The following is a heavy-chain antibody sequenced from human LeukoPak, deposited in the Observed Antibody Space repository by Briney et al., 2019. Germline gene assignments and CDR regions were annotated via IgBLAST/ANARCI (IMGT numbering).Heavy chain of an antibody. Sequence: GASVKVSCKASGYTFTGYYMHWVRQAPGQGLEWMGWINPNSGGTNYAQKFQGRVTMTRDTSISTAYMELSRLRSDDTAVYYCASTVSGPVMVRGDDFDIWGQGTMVTVSS. D-gene: IGHD3-10*01. CDR2: INPNSGGT. V-gene: IGHV1-2*02. CDR3: ASTVSGPVMVRGDDFDI. CDR1: GYTFTGYY. J-gene: IGHJ3*02.